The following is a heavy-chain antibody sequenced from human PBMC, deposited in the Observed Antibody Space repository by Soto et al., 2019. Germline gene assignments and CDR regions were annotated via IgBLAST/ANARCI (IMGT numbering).Heavy chain of an antibody. CDR3: ATRERIAARPDWYFDL. CDR1: GFTFSSYG. D-gene: IGHD6-6*01. J-gene: IGHJ2*01. Sequence: GGSLRLSCAASGFTFSSYGMHWVRQAPGKGLEWVAVIWYDGSNKYYADSVKGRFTISRDNSKNTLYLQMNSLRAEDTAVYYCATRERIAARPDWYFDLWGRGTLVTVSS. V-gene: IGHV3-33*08. CDR2: IWYDGSNK.